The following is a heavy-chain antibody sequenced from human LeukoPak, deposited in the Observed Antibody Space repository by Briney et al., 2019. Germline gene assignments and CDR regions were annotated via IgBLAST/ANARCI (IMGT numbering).Heavy chain of an antibody. CDR3: ARPTSSGSGYFDY. D-gene: IGHD3-10*01. CDR1: GGSISSSSYH. Sequence: SETLSLTCTVSGGSISSSSYHWGWIRQPPGKGLEWIGSIYYSGSTYYNPSLKSRVTISVDTSKNQFSLKLSSVTAADTAVYYCARPTSSGSGYFDYWGQGTLVTVSS. CDR2: IYYSGST. V-gene: IGHV4-39*01. J-gene: IGHJ4*02.